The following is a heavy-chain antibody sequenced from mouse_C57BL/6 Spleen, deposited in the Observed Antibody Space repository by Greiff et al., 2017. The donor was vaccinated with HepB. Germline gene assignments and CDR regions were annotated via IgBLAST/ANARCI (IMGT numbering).Heavy chain of an antibody. CDR2: IDPSDSYT. Sequence: VKLQQPGAELVRPGPSVKLSCKASGYTFTSYWMHWVKQRPGQGLEWIGVIDPSDSYTNYNQKFKGKATLTVDTSSSTAYMQLSSLTSEDSAVYYCARGDYDDGYYYAMDYWGQGTSVTVSS. J-gene: IGHJ4*01. V-gene: IGHV1-59*01. D-gene: IGHD2-4*01. CDR3: ARGDYDDGYYYAMDY. CDR1: GYTFTSYW.